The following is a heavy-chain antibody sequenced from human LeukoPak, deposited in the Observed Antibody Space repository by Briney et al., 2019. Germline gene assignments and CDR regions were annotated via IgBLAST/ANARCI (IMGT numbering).Heavy chain of an antibody. Sequence: GSLRLSCAVSGFNFRDYSMNWVRQAPGKGLEWVSSISSSSAYIYYADSVKGRFTVSRDNAENSLSLQMNSLRAEDTAVYYCARGPGPRPGGYWGQGTLVTVSS. V-gene: IGHV3-21*01. CDR3: ARGPGPRPGGY. CDR2: ISSSSAYI. J-gene: IGHJ4*02. CDR1: GFNFRDYS. D-gene: IGHD2-15*01.